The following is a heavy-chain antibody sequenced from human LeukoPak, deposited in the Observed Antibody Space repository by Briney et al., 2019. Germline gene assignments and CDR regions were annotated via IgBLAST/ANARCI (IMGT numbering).Heavy chain of an antibody. CDR3: ARHLTREEYSSSSIGFDP. D-gene: IGHD6-6*01. J-gene: IGHJ5*02. Sequence: SETLSLTCSVSGGSFSGYYWNWIRQPPGKGLEWIGYIYNSGSTNYNPSLKSRVTMSVDTSKNQFSLKLSSVTAADTAVYYCARHLTREEYSSSSIGFDPWGQGTLVTVSS. CDR2: IYNSGST. V-gene: IGHV4-59*08. CDR1: GGSFSGYY.